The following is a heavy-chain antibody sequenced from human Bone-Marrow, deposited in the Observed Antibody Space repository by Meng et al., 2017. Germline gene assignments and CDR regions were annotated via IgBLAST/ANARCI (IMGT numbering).Heavy chain of an antibody. CDR1: GYSISSGYY. Sequence: SETRSLTCAVSGYSISSGYYWGWIRQPPGKGLEWIGSIYHSGSTYYNPSLKSRVTISVDTSKNQFSLKLSSVTAADTAVYYCARVRGLQWLGRIDYWGQGTLVTVSS. CDR2: IYHSGST. V-gene: IGHV4-38-2*01. CDR3: ARVRGLQWLGRIDY. D-gene: IGHD6-19*01. J-gene: IGHJ4*02.